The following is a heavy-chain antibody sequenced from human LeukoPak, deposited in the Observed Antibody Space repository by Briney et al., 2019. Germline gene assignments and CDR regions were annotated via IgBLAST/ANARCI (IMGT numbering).Heavy chain of an antibody. CDR2: FDPEDGET. D-gene: IGHD6-13*01. J-gene: IGHJ4*02. CDR1: GYTLTELS. CDR3: ATVTAAGRTAFDY. Sequence: ASVTVSYKVSGYTLTELSMHWVRQAPGKGLEWMEGFDPEDGETIYAQKFQGRVTMTEDTSTDTAYMELSSLRSEDTAVYYCATVTAAGRTAFDYWGQGTLVTVSS. V-gene: IGHV1-24*01.